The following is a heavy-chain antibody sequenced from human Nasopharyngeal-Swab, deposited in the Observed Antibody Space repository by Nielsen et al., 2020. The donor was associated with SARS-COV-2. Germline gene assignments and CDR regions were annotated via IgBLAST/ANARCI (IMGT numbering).Heavy chain of an antibody. CDR1: GFTFSSYA. CDR2: IYSGGSST. Sequence: GASLKISCAASGFTFSSYAMSWVRQAPGKGLEWVSVIYSGGSSTYYADSVKGRFTIPRDNSKNTLYLQMNSLRAEDTAVYYCAKDQGSYYDYWGQGTLVTVSS. CDR3: AKDQGSYYDY. J-gene: IGHJ4*02. V-gene: IGHV3-23*03. D-gene: IGHD1-26*01.